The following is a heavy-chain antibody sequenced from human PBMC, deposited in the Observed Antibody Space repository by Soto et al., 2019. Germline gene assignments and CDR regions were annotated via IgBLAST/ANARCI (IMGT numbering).Heavy chain of an antibody. J-gene: IGHJ4*02. D-gene: IGHD6-6*01. CDR2: ISWIGST. CDR3: ARHGGVGYSSSSYFDY. V-gene: IGHV4-59*08. CDR1: GGSMSSSY. Sequence: SETLSLTCTVSGGSMSSSYWGWILQPPGKGLEWIGYISWIGSTNYNPSLKSRVTISLGTSKNQFSLKLSSVTAADTAVYYCARHGGVGYSSSSYFDYWGPGTLVTVSS.